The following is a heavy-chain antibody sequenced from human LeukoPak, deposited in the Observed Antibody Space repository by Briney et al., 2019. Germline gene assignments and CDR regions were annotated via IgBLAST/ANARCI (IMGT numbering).Heavy chain of an antibody. V-gene: IGHV3-74*01. D-gene: IGHD5-24*01. J-gene: IGHJ5*02. Sequence: GGSLRLSCAASGFTFSSYWMHWVRQAPGKGLVWVSRINSDGSSTSYADSVKGRFTISRGNAKNTLYLQMNSLRAEDTAVYYCARDNSVRDEAWWFNPWGQGTLVTVSS. CDR1: GFTFSSYW. CDR2: INSDGSST. CDR3: ARDNSVRDEAWWFNP.